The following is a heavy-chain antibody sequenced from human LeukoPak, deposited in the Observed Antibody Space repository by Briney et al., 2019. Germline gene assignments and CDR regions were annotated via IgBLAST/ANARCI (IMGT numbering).Heavy chain of an antibody. CDR2: VDPEDGET. D-gene: IGHD6-13*01. V-gene: IGHV1-69-2*01. CDR1: GYTFTDYY. CDR3: ATLYAGYSSSWYYFDY. Sequence: ASVKISCKVSGYTFTDYYMHWVQQAPGKGLEWMGLVDPEDGETIYAEKFQGRVTITADTSTDTAYMELSSLGSEDAAVYYCATLYAGYSSSWYYFDYWGQGTLVTVSS. J-gene: IGHJ4*02.